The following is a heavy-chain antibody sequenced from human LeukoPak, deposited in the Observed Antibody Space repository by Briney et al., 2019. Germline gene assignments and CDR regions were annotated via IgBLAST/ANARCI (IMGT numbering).Heavy chain of an antibody. J-gene: IGHJ5*02. CDR1: GYTFTGYY. CDR3: ARRNYGDSRRWVDP. Sequence: ASVKVSCKASGYTFTGYYMHWVRQAPGQGLEWMGWINPNSGGTNYAQKFQGRVTMTRNTSISTAYMELSSLRSEDTAVYYCARRNYGDSRRWVDPWGQGTLVTVSP. CDR2: INPNSGGT. V-gene: IGHV1-2*02. D-gene: IGHD4-17*01.